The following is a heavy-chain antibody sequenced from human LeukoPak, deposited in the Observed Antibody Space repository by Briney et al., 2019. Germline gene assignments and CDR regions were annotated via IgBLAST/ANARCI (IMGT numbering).Heavy chain of an antibody. D-gene: IGHD3-3*01. CDR3: ARGDFWSGYYPFDY. V-gene: IGHV1-69*06. CDR2: IIPIFGTA. Sequence: ASVKVSCTASGGTFSSYAISWVRQAPGQGLEWMGGIIPIFGTANYAQKFQGRVTITADKSTSTAYMELSSLRSEDTAVYYCARGDFWSGYYPFDYWGQGTLVTVSS. CDR1: GGTFSSYA. J-gene: IGHJ4*02.